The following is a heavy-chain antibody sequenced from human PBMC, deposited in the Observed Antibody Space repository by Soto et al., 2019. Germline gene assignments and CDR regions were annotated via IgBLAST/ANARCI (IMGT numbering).Heavy chain of an antibody. Sequence: GGSLRLSCAASGFTVGSNYMSWVRQAPGKGLEWVSTIYTGGGTYFADSVKGRFTISRDNSKNTLYLQMNSLKAEDMAVYYCAGLNAGNWFDPWGQGTLVTVSS. CDR1: GFTVGSNY. CDR2: IYTGGGT. CDR3: AGLNAGNWFDP. V-gene: IGHV3-53*01. J-gene: IGHJ5*02. D-gene: IGHD1-1*01.